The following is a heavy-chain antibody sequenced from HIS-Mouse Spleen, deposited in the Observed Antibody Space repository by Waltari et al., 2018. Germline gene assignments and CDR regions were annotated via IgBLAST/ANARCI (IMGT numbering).Heavy chain of an antibody. CDR3: AREIPYSSSWYDWYFDL. CDR1: GGSISSSSYY. CDR2: IYYSGST. V-gene: IGHV4-39*07. D-gene: IGHD6-13*01. J-gene: IGHJ2*01. Sequence: QLRLQESGPGLVKPSETLSLTCTVSGGSISSSSYYWGWIRQPPGKGLEWIGSIYYSGSTYDNPSLKSRVTISVDTSKNQFSLKLSSVTAADTAVYYCAREIPYSSSWYDWYFDLWGRGTLVTVSS.